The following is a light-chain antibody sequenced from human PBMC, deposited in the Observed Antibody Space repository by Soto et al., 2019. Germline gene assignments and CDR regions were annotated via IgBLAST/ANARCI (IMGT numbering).Light chain of an antibody. CDR2: AVS. Sequence: EIVLTQSPGTLTLSPGESAALSCRASQTISNNYLVWYRQKPGQAPRLLIYAVSSRAAGIPDRFSGSGSGTDFALTIARLEPEDSAVYYCQQHSNSPWTFGQGTKV. V-gene: IGKV3-20*01. J-gene: IGKJ1*01. CDR1: QTISNNY. CDR3: QQHSNSPWT.